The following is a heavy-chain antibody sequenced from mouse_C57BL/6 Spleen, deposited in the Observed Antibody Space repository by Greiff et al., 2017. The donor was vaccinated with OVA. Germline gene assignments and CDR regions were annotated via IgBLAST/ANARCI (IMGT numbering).Heavy chain of an antibody. CDR3: ANLYYDYDGYAMDY. CDR1: GYSFTGYY. CDR2: INPSTGGT. Sequence: EVQLVESGPELVKPGASVKISCKASGYSFTGYYMNWVKQSPEKSLEWIGEINPSTGGTTYNQKFKAKATLTVDKSSSTAYMQLKSLTSEDSAVYCCANLYYDYDGYAMDYWGQGTSVTVSS. J-gene: IGHJ4*01. V-gene: IGHV1-42*01. D-gene: IGHD2-4*01.